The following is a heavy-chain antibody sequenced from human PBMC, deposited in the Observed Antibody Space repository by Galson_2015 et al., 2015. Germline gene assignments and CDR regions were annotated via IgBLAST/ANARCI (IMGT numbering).Heavy chain of an antibody. CDR2: IRRSSATM. J-gene: IGHJ4*02. Sequence: SLRLSCAAPGFTFRGYSISWVRQAPGMGLGWGAYIRRSSATMYYADSVKGRFTISRDNAKNSLYLQMNSLRDEDTAVYYCARDPWRGSYKVFYFDYWGQGTLVAVSS. CDR1: GFTFRGYS. D-gene: IGHD1-26*01. V-gene: IGHV3-48*02. CDR3: ARDPWRGSYKVFYFDY.